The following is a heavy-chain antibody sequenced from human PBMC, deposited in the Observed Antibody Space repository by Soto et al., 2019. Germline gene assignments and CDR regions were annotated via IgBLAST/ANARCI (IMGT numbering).Heavy chain of an antibody. J-gene: IGHJ3*02. D-gene: IGHD1-1*01. CDR2: ISWNSGSM. Sequence: PGGSLRLSCAASGFTFDDYAMHWVRQAPGKGLEWVSGISWNSGSMGYADSVKGRFTISRDNAKNSLYLQMNSLRAEDTALYYCAKDQLELSQDDAFDIWGQGTMVTVSS. CDR3: AKDQLELSQDDAFDI. CDR1: GFTFDDYA. V-gene: IGHV3-9*01.